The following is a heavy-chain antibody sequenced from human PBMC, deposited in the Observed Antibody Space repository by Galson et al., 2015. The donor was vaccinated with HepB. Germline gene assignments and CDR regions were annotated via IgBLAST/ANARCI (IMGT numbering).Heavy chain of an antibody. V-gene: IGHV6-1*01. CDR3: ARESRFPWGGKHGAGDAFEI. D-gene: IGHD3-16*01. Sequence: CAISGDSVSSNSAAWNWIRQSPSRGLEWLGRTYYRSKWYNDYAVSVKSRITINPDTSKNQFSLQLNSVTPGDTAVYYCARESRFPWGGKHGAGDAFEIWDQGKMVT. CDR1: GDSVSSNSAA. CDR2: TYYRSKWYN. J-gene: IGHJ3*02.